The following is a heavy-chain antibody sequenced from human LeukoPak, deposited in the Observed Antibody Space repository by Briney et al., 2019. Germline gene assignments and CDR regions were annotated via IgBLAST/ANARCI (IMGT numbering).Heavy chain of an antibody. D-gene: IGHD3-22*01. J-gene: IGHJ4*02. Sequence: SETLSLTCTVSGGSISSYDWSWIRQPPGKGLEWIGYIYYSGSTNYNPSLKSRVTISVDTSKNQFSLKLSSVTAADTAVYYCARDGDYYDSSGYYYNDYWGQGTLVTVSS. CDR3: ARDGDYYDSSGYYYNDY. V-gene: IGHV4-59*01. CDR2: IYYSGST. CDR1: GGSISSYD.